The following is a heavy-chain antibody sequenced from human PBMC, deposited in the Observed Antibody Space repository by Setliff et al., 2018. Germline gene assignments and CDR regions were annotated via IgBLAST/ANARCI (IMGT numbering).Heavy chain of an antibody. D-gene: IGHD3-10*01. CDR1: GLSLSTNGMC. CDR2: IDWDDDK. CDR3: ARMRSRNYGSGSYWLDY. J-gene: IGHJ4*02. Sequence: ESGPTLVNPTQTLTLTCTFSGLSLSTNGMCVSWIRQPPGKALEWLARIDWDDDKYYSTSLKTRLTISKDTSKNQVVLTMTNMDPVDTATYYCARMRSRNYGSGSYWLDYWGQGTLVTVSS. V-gene: IGHV2-70*11.